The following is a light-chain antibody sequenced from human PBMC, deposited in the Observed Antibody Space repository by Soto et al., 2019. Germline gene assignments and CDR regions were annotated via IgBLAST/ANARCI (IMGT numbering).Light chain of an antibody. Sequence: EIVWTQSPGTLSLSPGERATLSCRASQSVSSSYLAWDQQKPGQAPRLLIYGASSRATGIPDRFSGSGSGTDFTLTISRLEPEDFAVYYCQQYGSSPPYTFGQGTKLEIK. CDR1: QSVSSSY. J-gene: IGKJ2*01. CDR2: GAS. V-gene: IGKV3-20*01. CDR3: QQYGSSPPYT.